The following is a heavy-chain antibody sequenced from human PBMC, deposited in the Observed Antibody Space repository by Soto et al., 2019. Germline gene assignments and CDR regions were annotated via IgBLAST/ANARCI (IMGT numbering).Heavy chain of an antibody. CDR2: GFLISPAA. Sequence: QVLLVQAGTEVKRPGSSLNVSCRASGGDISAYSITWLRHVPGQRLEWMGGGFLISPAADSAHKFQDRLTITADKSPHSCYMPLSSLRSEDTAVYFCAPQALYYPSHRGPVEYWGQGTPVIVSS. V-gene: IGHV1-69*06. J-gene: IGHJ4*02. D-gene: IGHD3-10*01. CDR3: APQALYYPSHRGPVEY. CDR1: GGDISAYS.